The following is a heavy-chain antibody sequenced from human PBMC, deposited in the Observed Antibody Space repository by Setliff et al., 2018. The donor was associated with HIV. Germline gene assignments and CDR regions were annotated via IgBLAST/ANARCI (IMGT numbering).Heavy chain of an antibody. V-gene: IGHV4-61*02. J-gene: IGHJ4*02. CDR1: GGSMNSESNH. D-gene: IGHD2-2*03. CDR3: ARDPSDGYGHLDY. CDR2: FSNIGST. Sequence: PSETLSLTCTVSGGSMNSESNHWGWFRQPAGKSLEWIGRFSNIGSTDYNPSLKSRVTISVDRSRNQFSLKLSSVTAADTAVYYCARDPSDGYGHLDYWGQGARVTVSS.